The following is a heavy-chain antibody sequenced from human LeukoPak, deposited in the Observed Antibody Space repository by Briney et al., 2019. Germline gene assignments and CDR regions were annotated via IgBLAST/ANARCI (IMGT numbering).Heavy chain of an antibody. V-gene: IGHV1-69*04. D-gene: IGHD1-26*01. CDR3: ARGGGSYREYYGMDV. Sequence: WASVKVSCKQSRGTFSSYAVSWVRQAPEQGLEWMGRIIPILGTANYAQKFQGRVTITADKSTSTAYMELSSLRSEDTAVYYCARGGGSYREYYGMDVWGQGTTVTVSS. CDR2: IIPILGTA. CDR1: RGTFSSYA. J-gene: IGHJ6*02.